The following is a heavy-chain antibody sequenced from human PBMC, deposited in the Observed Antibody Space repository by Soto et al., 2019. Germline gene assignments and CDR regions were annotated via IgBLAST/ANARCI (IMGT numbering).Heavy chain of an antibody. Sequence: PSETLSLTCTVSGGSISSYYWSWIRQPPGKGLEWIGYIYYSGSTNYNPSLKSRVTISVDTSKNQFSLKLSSVTAADTAVYYCARCLYRSGLFDYWGQGTLVTVSS. CDR3: ARCLYRSGLFDY. CDR2: IYYSGST. J-gene: IGHJ4*02. V-gene: IGHV4-59*01. CDR1: GGSISSYY. D-gene: IGHD6-19*01.